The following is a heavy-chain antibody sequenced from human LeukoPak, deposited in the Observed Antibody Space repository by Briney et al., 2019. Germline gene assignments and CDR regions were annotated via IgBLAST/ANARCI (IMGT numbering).Heavy chain of an antibody. J-gene: IGHJ5*02. Sequence: ASVKVSCKASGYTFTSYYMHWVRQAPGQGLEWMGIINPSGGSTSYAQKFQGRVTMTRDTSTSTVYMELSSLRSEDTAVYYCARDADILTGYYISGWFDPWGQGTLATVSS. CDR3: ARDADILTGYYISGWFDP. CDR2: INPSGGST. CDR1: GYTFTSYY. D-gene: IGHD3-9*01. V-gene: IGHV1-46*01.